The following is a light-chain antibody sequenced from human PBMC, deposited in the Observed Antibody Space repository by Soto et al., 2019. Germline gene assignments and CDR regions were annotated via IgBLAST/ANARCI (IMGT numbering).Light chain of an antibody. Sequence: EIVMTQSPATLSVSPGERATLSCRASQSVSGNLAWYQQKPGQAPRLLIYGASTRATGIPARFSGSGSGTDFTLTNSSLQSEDFVVYYCQQYNNWPPSVGQGTNVEIK. V-gene: IGKV3D-15*01. CDR2: GAS. CDR1: QSVSGN. CDR3: QQYNNWPPS. J-gene: IGKJ1*01.